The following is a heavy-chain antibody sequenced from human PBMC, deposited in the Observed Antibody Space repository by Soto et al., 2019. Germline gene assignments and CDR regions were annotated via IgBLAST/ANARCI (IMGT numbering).Heavy chain of an antibody. D-gene: IGHD4-4*01. CDR2: IYYSGST. Sequence: QVQLQESGPGLVKPSETLSLTCTVSGGSISSYYWSWIRQPPGKGLEWIGYIYYSGSTNYNPSLKSRVTISVDTSKNQFSLKLSSVTAADTAVYYCARLNDYSNYVFDYWGQGTLVTVSS. J-gene: IGHJ4*02. CDR1: GGSISSYY. CDR3: ARLNDYSNYVFDY. V-gene: IGHV4-59*08.